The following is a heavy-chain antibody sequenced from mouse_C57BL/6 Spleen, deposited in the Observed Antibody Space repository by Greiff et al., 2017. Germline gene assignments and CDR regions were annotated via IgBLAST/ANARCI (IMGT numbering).Heavy chain of an antibody. CDR2: INPSSGYT. Sequence: QVQLQQPGTELVKPGASVKLSCKASGYTFTSYWMHWVKQRPGQGLEWIGYINPSSGYTKYNQKFKDKATLTADKSSSTAYMQLSSLTYEDSAVYYCARNQPQAPLDYWGQGTTLTVSS. D-gene: IGHD3-2*02. CDR1: GYTFTSYW. CDR3: ARNQPQAPLDY. J-gene: IGHJ2*01. V-gene: IGHV1-7*01.